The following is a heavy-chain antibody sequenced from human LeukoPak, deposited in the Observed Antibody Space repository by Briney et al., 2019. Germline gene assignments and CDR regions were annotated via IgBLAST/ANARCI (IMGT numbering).Heavy chain of an antibody. Sequence: ASVKVSCKASGYTFTSYGISWVRQAPGQGLEWMGWISAYNGNTNYAQTLQGRGTMTTDTSTSTAYMELRSLRSDDTAVYYCARSGTINYYYGMDVWGQGTTVTVSS. CDR2: ISAYNGNT. CDR3: ARSGTINYYYGMDV. D-gene: IGHD3-9*01. J-gene: IGHJ6*02. CDR1: GYTFTSYG. V-gene: IGHV1-18*01.